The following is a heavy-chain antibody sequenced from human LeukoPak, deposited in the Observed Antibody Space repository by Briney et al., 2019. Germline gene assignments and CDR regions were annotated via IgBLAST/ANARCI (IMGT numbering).Heavy chain of an antibody. V-gene: IGHV4-59*08. CDR2: IYYSGST. D-gene: IGHD3-16*02. CDR3: ARGNGVDDYVWGSYRYTDFYYFDY. Sequence: SETLSLTCTVSGGSISSYYWSWIRQPPGKGLEWIGYIYYSGSTNYNPSLKSRVTISVDTSKNQFSLKLSSVTAADTAVYYCARGNGVDDYVWGSYRYTDFYYFDYWGQGTLVTVSS. J-gene: IGHJ4*02. CDR1: GGSISSYY.